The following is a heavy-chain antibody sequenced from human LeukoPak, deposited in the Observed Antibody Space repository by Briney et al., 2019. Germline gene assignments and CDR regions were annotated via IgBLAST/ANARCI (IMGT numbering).Heavy chain of an antibody. D-gene: IGHD7-27*01. CDR1: GFTFSSHA. V-gene: IGHV3-23*01. Sequence: PGGPLRLSCAVSGFTFSSHAMGWVRQAPGKGLEWVAGITNNGDENYADSVKGRVTISRDNSKSTLDLQMNSLRAEDTALYYCARDGSWGCAQYDYWGQGILVTVSS. J-gene: IGHJ4*02. CDR3: ARDGSWGCAQYDY. CDR2: ITNNGDE.